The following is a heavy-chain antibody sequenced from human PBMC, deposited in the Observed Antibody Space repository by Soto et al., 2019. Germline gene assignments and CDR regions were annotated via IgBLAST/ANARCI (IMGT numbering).Heavy chain of an antibody. D-gene: IGHD5-12*01. V-gene: IGHV3-30*18. Sequence: QVQLVESGGGVVQPGTSLTLSCSASGFIFSNYGMHWVRQAPGKGLEWVSIISYDGSRKHYVDSVKGRFTISRDNSKNTLDLQMNSVRAEDTAVYYCAKDIHPGRDTYHYGADYWGQGTLVAVSS. CDR2: ISYDGSRK. J-gene: IGHJ4*02. CDR1: GFIFSNYG. CDR3: AKDIHPGRDTYHYGADY.